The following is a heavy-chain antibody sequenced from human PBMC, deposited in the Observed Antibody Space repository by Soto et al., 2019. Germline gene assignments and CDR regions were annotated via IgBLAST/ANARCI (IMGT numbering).Heavy chain of an antibody. Sequence: VGSLRLSCAASGFTFSSYAMSWVRQAPGKGLEWVSAISGSGGSTYYADSVKGRFTISRDNSKNTLYLQMNSLRAEDTAVYYCAKDGRPYYYDSSGYYYELDYWGQGTLVTVSS. V-gene: IGHV3-23*01. CDR2: ISGSGGST. J-gene: IGHJ4*02. CDR3: AKDGRPYYYDSSGYYYELDY. D-gene: IGHD3-22*01. CDR1: GFTFSSYA.